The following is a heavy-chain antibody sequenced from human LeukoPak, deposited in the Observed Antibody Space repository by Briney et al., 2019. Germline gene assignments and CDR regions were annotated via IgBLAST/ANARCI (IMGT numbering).Heavy chain of an antibody. CDR1: GFTFSGYS. D-gene: IGHD3-22*01. J-gene: IGHJ4*02. CDR3: AREVSEGFDF. V-gene: IGHV3-21*01. Sequence: GVSLRLSCTASGFTFSGYSMNWIRQAPGKGLEWVSSFGTRSTSVYHAGSVKGRFAISRDNAKNSLYLQMNSLRAEDTALYYCAREVSEGFDFWGQGTLVTVSS. CDR2: FGTRSTSV.